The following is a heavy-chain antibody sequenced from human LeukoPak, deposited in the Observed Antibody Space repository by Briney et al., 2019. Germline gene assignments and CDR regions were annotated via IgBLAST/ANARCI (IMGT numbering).Heavy chain of an antibody. CDR2: ISSSSNTI. D-gene: IGHD1-26*01. CDR1: GFTFSNYN. J-gene: IGHJ4*02. V-gene: IGHV3-48*01. Sequence: GGSLRLSCAASGFTFSNYNMNWVRQAPGKGLEWVSYISSSSNTIYYADSVKGRFTISRDNAKNSLYLQMNSPRAEDTAVYYCATESGTYSGTCFDYWGQGNLVTVSS. CDR3: ATESGTYSGTCFDY.